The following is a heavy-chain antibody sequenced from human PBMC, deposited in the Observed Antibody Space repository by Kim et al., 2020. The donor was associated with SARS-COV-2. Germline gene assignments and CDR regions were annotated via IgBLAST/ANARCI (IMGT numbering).Heavy chain of an antibody. Sequence: SETLSLTCTVSGGSISSSSYYWGWIRQPPGKGLEWIGSIYYSGSTYYNPSLKSRVTISVDTSKNQFSLKLSSVTAADTAVYYCARDGGWNDVFDYWGQGTLVTVSS. V-gene: IGHV4-39*07. CDR1: GGSISSSSYY. CDR3: ARDGGWNDVFDY. CDR2: IYYSGST. J-gene: IGHJ4*02. D-gene: IGHD1-1*01.